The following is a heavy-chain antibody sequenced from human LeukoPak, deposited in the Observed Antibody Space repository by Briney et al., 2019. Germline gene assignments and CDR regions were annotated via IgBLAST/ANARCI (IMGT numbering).Heavy chain of an antibody. V-gene: IGHV3-30*18. CDR2: ISYDGSNK. D-gene: IGHD4-17*01. Sequence: GRSLRLSCAASGFTFSSYGMHWVRQAPGKGLEWVAVISYDGSNKCYADSVKGRFTISRDNSKNTLYLQMNSLRAEDTAVYYCAKSTVTDYWGQGTLVTVSS. J-gene: IGHJ4*02. CDR3: AKSTVTDY. CDR1: GFTFSSYG.